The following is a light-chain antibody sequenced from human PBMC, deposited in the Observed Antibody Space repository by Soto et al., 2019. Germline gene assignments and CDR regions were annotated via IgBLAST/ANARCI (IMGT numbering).Light chain of an antibody. V-gene: IGKV1-12*01. CDR2: AAS. CDR3: QQANSFPWT. Sequence: DIQMTQSPSSVSASVGDRVTITCRASQGIGSWLAWYQQKPGKAPKLLIYAASSLQSGVPSRFSGSGSGTDFTLTISSLQPEDFATNYSQQANSFPWTLGRGTKVEIK. CDR1: QGIGSW. J-gene: IGKJ1*01.